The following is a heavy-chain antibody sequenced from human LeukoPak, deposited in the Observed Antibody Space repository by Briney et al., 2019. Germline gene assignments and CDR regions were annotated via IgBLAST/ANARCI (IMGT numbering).Heavy chain of an antibody. Sequence: PGGSLRLSCAASGFTFSSYGMHWVRQAPGKGLEWVAVIWYDGSNKYYADSVKGRFTISRDNYTLYLQMNSLRAEDTAVYYCARDLGVAAAGTFDYWGQGTLVTVSS. J-gene: IGHJ4*02. D-gene: IGHD6-13*01. CDR1: GFTFSSYG. V-gene: IGHV3-33*01. CDR2: IWYDGSNK. CDR3: ARDLGVAAAGTFDY.